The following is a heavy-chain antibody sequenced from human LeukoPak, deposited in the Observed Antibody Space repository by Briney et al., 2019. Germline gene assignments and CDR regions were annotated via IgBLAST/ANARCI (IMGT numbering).Heavy chain of an antibody. CDR2: MNPNSGNT. J-gene: IGHJ6*04. Sequence: VASVKVSCKASGYTFTSYDINWVRQATGQGLEWMGWMNPNSGNTGYAQKFQGRVTITRNTSISTAYMELSSLRSEDTAVYYCARGHGLRFLEWLPGPYWVDVWGKGTTVTVSS. D-gene: IGHD3-3*01. V-gene: IGHV1-8*03. CDR3: ARGHGLRFLEWLPGPYWVDV. CDR1: GYTFTSYD.